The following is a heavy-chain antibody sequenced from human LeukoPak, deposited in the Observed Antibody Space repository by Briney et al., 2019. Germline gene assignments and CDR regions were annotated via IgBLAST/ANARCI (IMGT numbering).Heavy chain of an antibody. J-gene: IGHJ6*02. CDR3: ARALRPDCSGGSCYLRSFYYYYYGMDV. D-gene: IGHD2-15*01. Sequence: ASVKVSCKASGYTFTSYGISWVRQAPGQGLEWMGWISAYNGNTNYAQKLQGRVTMTTDTSTSTAYMELRSLRSDDTAVYYCARALRPDCSGGSCYLRSFYYYYYGMDVRGQGTTVTVSS. V-gene: IGHV1-18*01. CDR2: ISAYNGNT. CDR1: GYTFTSYG.